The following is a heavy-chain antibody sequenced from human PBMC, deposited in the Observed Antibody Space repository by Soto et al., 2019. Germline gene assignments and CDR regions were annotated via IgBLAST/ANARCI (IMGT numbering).Heavy chain of an antibody. CDR1: GGTFSGYF. J-gene: IGHJ4*02. CDR2: IEHNGNN. Sequence: SETLSLTCAVYGGTFSGYFWTWVRQPPGKGLEWIGEIEHNGNNNINPALKSRVTMSVDTSKIQISLTLTSVTAADTAVYFCARDFRYFPYWGQGTLVTVST. CDR3: ARDFRYFPY. V-gene: IGHV4-34*01. D-gene: IGHD2-21*01.